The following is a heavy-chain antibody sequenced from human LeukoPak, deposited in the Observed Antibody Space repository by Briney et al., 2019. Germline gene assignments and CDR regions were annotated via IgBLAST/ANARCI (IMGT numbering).Heavy chain of an antibody. CDR1: EFSFSSYW. CDR2: IKQDGSEK. J-gene: IGHJ4*02. V-gene: IGHV3-7*01. D-gene: IGHD3-22*01. Sequence: LPGGSLRLSCEGSEFSFSSYWMSWVRQAPGKGLEWVAKIKQDGSEKYYVDSVKGRFTISRDNAKNSMYLLMNSLRVEDTAVYYCARESESYDSSGSTFKYWGQGTLVTVSS. CDR3: ARESESYDSSGSTFKY.